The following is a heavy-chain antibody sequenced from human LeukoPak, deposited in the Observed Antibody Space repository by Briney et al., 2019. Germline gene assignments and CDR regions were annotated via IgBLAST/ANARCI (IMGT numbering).Heavy chain of an antibody. J-gene: IGHJ4*02. V-gene: IGHV3-48*03. CDR1: GFTFSSYE. CDR2: ISSSGSTI. Sequence: PGGSLRLSCAASGFTFSSYEMNWVRNAPGKGREWVSYISSSGSTIYYADSVKGRFTISRDNAKNSLYLQMNSLRAEDTAVYYCARDREGYPDYWGQGTLVTVSS. D-gene: IGHD1-1*01. CDR3: ARDREGYPDY.